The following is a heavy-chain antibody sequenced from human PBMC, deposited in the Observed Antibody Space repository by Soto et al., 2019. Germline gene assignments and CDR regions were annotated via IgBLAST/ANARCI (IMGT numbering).Heavy chain of an antibody. J-gene: IGHJ4*02. CDR2: IIPISGPA. CDR3: ARSLDSTAYFNY. CDR1: GGAFSTYA. V-gene: IGHV1-69*01. Sequence: QVQLVQSGAEVKKPGSSVKVSCRASGGAFSTYAISWVRQAPGQGLEWMGGIIPISGPANFAQKFQGRVTITADESTSTFYMGLSSLRSEDTAVYYCARSLDSTAYFNYWGQGTLVTVSS. D-gene: IGHD3-22*01.